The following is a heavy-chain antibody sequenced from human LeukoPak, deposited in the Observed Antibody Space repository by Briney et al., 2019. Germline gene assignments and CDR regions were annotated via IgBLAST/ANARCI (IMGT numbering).Heavy chain of an antibody. CDR1: GFTFSSYS. J-gene: IGHJ4*02. Sequence: RGSLRLSCAASGFTFSSYSMNCGRQAPGKGLEWVSSISSSSSYIYYADSVKGRFTISRDNAKNSLYLQMNSLRAEDTAVYYCARDRRLTMFDYWGRGTLVTVSS. V-gene: IGHV3-21*01. D-gene: IGHD3-10*01. CDR3: ARDRRLTMFDY. CDR2: ISSSSSYI.